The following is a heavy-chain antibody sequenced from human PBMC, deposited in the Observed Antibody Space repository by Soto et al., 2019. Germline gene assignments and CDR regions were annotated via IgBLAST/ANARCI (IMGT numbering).Heavy chain of an antibody. J-gene: IGHJ4*02. D-gene: IGHD2-2*01. Sequence: QVQLQESGPGLVKPSETLSLTCTVSGGSISSNSWDWIRQPPGKRLEWIGNINYSGSTNYNPSLQSRVTISVDTAKNLFSLKLTSVTAADTDVYYGARGGGSSDVWGQGILVTVSS. CDR3: ARGGGSSDV. CDR2: INYSGST. CDR1: GGSISSNS. V-gene: IGHV4-59*01.